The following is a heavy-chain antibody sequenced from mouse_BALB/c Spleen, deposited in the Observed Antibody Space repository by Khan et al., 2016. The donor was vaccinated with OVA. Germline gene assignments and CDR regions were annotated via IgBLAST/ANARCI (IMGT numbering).Heavy chain of an antibody. CDR3: ARWFDGYSSLYAMDY. CDR2: IWSDGST. J-gene: IGHJ4*01. CDR1: GFSLTSYG. D-gene: IGHD2-3*01. Sequence: QVQLKQSGPGLVAPSQSLSITCTVSGFSLTSYGVHWVRQPPGKGLEWLAVIWSDGSTNYNSVLKSRLSISKDNSKSQVFLKMNGLQTDDTAIYYCARWFDGYSSLYAMDYWGQGTSVTVSS. V-gene: IGHV2-6*02.